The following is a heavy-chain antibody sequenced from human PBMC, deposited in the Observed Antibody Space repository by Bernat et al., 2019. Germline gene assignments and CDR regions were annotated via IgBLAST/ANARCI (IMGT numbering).Heavy chain of an antibody. CDR2: ITGSGGNT. D-gene: IGHD1-1*01. V-gene: IGHV3-23*01. J-gene: IGHJ4*02. CDR3: AKTTVVTGSHFDY. CDR1: GFTFNNYA. Sequence: EVQLLESGGALVQPGGSLRLSCAASGFTFNNYAMSWVRQAPGKGLEWVSAITGSGGNTYYADSVKGRFTVSRDNSKNTLFLQMTSLRAEDTAVYYCAKTTVVTGSHFDYWGQGTLVTVSS.